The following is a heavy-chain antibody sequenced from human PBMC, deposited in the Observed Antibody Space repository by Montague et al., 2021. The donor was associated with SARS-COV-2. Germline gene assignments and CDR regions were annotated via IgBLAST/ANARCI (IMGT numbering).Heavy chain of an antibody. Sequence: SETLSLTCAVYGGSFSGYYWSWIRQPPGKGLEWIGEINHSGSTNYNPSLKSRVTISVDTSKSQFSLKVSSVTAADTAVYYCARHYSATLPAVYWGQGTLVTVSS. CDR1: GGSFSGYY. CDR3: ARHYSATLPAVY. J-gene: IGHJ4*02. V-gene: IGHV4-34*01. D-gene: IGHD2-15*01. CDR2: INHSGST.